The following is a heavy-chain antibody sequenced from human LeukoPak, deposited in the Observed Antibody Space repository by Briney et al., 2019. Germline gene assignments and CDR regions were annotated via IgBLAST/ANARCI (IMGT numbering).Heavy chain of an antibody. CDR2: IIPIFGTA. Sequence: SVKVSCKASGGTFSSYAISWVRQAPGQGLEWMGGIIPIFGTANYAQKFQGRVTITADESTSTAYMELSSLRSEDTAVYYCAARDVPFHAFDIWGQGTMVTVSS. V-gene: IGHV1-69*13. D-gene: IGHD3-16*01. CDR3: AARDVPFHAFDI. CDR1: GGTFSSYA. J-gene: IGHJ3*02.